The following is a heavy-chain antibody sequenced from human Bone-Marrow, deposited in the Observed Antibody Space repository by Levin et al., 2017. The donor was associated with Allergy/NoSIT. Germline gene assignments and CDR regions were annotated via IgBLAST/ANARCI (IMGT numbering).Heavy chain of an antibody. CDR2: IKTNADGGTI. J-gene: IGHJ4*02. CDR1: GFSLSEAW. V-gene: IGHV3-15*01. Sequence: GGSLRLSCEVSGFSLSEAWMNWVRQAPGKGLEWVGLIKTNADGGTIDYSAPVKGRFTISRDDSTKTLYLQMNSLKPEDTAVYYCTSGDYDVWSGYYSFEFWGQGTLVSVSS. D-gene: IGHD3-3*01. CDR3: TSGDYDVWSGYYSFEF.